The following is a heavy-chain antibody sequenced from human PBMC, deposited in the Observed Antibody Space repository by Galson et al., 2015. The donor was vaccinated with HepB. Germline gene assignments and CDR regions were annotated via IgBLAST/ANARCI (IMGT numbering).Heavy chain of an antibody. CDR1: GFTFTSYA. Sequence: SLRLSCAASGFTFTSYAMTWVRQAPGKGLEWVSVISARGGQTHYADSVKGRFTISRDNSKDTFYLQMNSLGADDTALYYCAKVTQARYCSSASCYPFDYWGQGTLVTVSS. V-gene: IGHV3-23*01. CDR2: ISARGGQT. D-gene: IGHD2-2*01. J-gene: IGHJ4*02. CDR3: AKVTQARYCSSASCYPFDY.